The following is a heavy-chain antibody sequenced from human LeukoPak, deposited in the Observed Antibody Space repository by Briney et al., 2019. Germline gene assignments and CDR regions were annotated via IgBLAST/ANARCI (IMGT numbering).Heavy chain of an antibody. CDR1: GFTFSSYA. Sequence: GGSLRLSCAASGFTFSSYAMHWVRQAPGKGLEGVAIISYDGSNEYYADSVKGRFTISRDNSKNTLYLQMNSLRAADTAVYYCTRRPPFWQWGIAAAQEGPGWGQGTLVTVSS. V-gene: IGHV3-30*04. J-gene: IGHJ4*02. CDR2: ISYDGSNE. CDR3: TRRPPFWQWGIAAAQEGPG. D-gene: IGHD6-13*01.